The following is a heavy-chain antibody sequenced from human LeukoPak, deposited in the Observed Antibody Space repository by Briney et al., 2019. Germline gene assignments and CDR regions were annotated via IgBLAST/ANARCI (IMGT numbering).Heavy chain of an antibody. J-gene: IGHJ4*02. CDR2: INSDGSST. CDR3: AQSGTSSGWYLDY. CDR1: GFTFGTYW. V-gene: IGHV3-74*01. D-gene: IGHD6-19*01. Sequence: AGGSLRLSCAASGFTFGTYWMSWVRQAPGKGLVWVSRINSDGSSTSYADSVKGRFTISRDNAKNTLYLQMNSLRAEDTAVYYCAQSGTSSGWYLDYWAREPWSPSPQ.